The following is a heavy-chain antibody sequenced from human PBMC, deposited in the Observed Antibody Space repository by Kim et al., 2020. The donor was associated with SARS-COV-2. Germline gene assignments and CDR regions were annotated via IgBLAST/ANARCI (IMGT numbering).Heavy chain of an antibody. CDR2: INPSGGST. D-gene: IGHD3-22*01. Sequence: ASVKVSCKASGYTFTSYYMHWVRQAPGQGLEWMGIINPSGGSTSYAQKFQGRVTMTRDTSTSTVYMELSSLRSEDTAVYYCARVRRYYYDSSGSLKSYYFDYWGQGTLVTVSS. CDR3: ARVRRYYYDSSGSLKSYYFDY. V-gene: IGHV1-46*01. J-gene: IGHJ4*02. CDR1: GYTFTSYY.